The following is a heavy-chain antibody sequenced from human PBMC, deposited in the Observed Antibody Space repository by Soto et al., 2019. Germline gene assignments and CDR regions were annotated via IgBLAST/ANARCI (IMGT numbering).Heavy chain of an antibody. CDR1: GYSISSYY. J-gene: IGHJ4*02. CDR2: IYYSGST. Sequence: SETLSLTCAVSGYSISSYYWSWIRQPPGKGLEWIGYIYYSGSTNYNPSLKSRVTISVDTSKNQFSLKLSSVTAADTAVYYCARSDGRYWGQGTLVTVSS. CDR3: ARSDGRY. V-gene: IGHV4-59*01.